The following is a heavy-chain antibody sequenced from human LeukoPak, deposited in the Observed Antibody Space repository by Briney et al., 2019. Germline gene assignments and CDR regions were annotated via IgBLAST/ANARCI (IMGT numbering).Heavy chain of an antibody. CDR2: ISYDGRNQ. Sequence: GGSLRLSCAASGFNFNTYGMHWVRQAPGKGLEWVAAISYDGRNQYYAESVQGRFTISRDNSKNTVHLQMNSQRPEDTAVYYCAKDYTVGATWPGGMDVWGQGTTVTVSS. CDR3: AKDYTVGATWPGGMDV. D-gene: IGHD1-26*01. J-gene: IGHJ6*02. CDR1: GFNFNTYG. V-gene: IGHV3-30*18.